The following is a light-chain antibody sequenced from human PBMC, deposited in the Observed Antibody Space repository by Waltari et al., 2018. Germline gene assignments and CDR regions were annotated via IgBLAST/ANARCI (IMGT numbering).Light chain of an antibody. CDR2: EVS. CDR3: SSYVGSNIVV. CDR1: SSDVGAYNY. V-gene: IGLV2-8*01. Sequence: SASGSPGQSVTISCTGTSSDVGAYNYVSWYQQHPGKAPKLMIYEVSKRPSGVPARFSGSKSGNTASLTVSGLQAEDEADYSCSSYVGSNIVVFGGGTELTVL. J-gene: IGLJ2*01.